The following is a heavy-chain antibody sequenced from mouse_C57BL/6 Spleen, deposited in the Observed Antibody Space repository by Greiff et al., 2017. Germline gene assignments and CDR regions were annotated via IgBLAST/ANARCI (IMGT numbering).Heavy chain of an antibody. V-gene: IGHV5-16*01. D-gene: IGHD2-3*01. CDR2: INYDGSST. Sequence: EVQLVESEGGLVQPGSSMKLSCTASGFTFSDYYMAWVRQVPEKGLEWVANINYDGSSTYYLDSVKSRFIISRDTAKNILYLQMSSLKSEDTATYYCAIYDGHGGAMDCSGQGTSVTVSS. CDR3: AIYDGHGGAMDC. J-gene: IGHJ4*01. CDR1: GFTFSDYY.